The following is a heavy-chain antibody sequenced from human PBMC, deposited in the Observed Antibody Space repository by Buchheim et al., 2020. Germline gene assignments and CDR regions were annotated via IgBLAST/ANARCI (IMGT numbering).Heavy chain of an antibody. CDR1: GFSLSTNGVG. J-gene: IGHJ4*02. D-gene: IGHD2-8*01. V-gene: IGHV2-5*02. Sequence: QITLKESGPTLVKPTQTLTLTCTFSGFSLSTNGVGVGWIRQSPGKALEWLGIIYWDDDRRYIPSLKSTLTITKDTSKNQVVLTMTNMDPVDSATYYCAHSRPATNTNEYYFDNWGQGTL. CDR3: AHSRPATNTNEYYFDN. CDR2: IYWDDDR.